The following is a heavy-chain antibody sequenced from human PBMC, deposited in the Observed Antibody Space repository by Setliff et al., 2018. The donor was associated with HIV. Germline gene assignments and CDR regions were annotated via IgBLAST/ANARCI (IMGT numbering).Heavy chain of an antibody. CDR3: AKVAPKVSYYYGLGRQRGYFDY. V-gene: IGHV3-30*02. Sequence: GGSVRLSCVASGFRFSTYGMHWVRQAPGKGLEWVTFIWYDGSDKYYADSVKGRFTISRDNSKNTLYLQMNSLRAEDTAVYYCAKVAPKVSYYYGLGRQRGYFDYWGQGTLVTVSS. D-gene: IGHD3-10*01. CDR2: IWYDGSDK. CDR1: GFRFSTYG. J-gene: IGHJ4*02.